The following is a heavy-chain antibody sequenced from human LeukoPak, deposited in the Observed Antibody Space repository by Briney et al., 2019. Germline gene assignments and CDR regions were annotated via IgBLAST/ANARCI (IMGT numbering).Heavy chain of an antibody. CDR2: ISGSGGST. J-gene: IGHJ4*02. CDR3: AKEGFRSPEHSSTDY. CDR1: GFTFSSYA. D-gene: IGHD6-13*01. V-gene: IGHV3-23*01. Sequence: GGSLRLSCAASGFTFSSYAMSWVRQAPGKGLEWVSAISGSGGSTYYTDSVKGRFTISRDNSKNTLYLQMNCLRAEDTAVYYCAKEGFRSPEHSSTDYWGQGTLVTVSS.